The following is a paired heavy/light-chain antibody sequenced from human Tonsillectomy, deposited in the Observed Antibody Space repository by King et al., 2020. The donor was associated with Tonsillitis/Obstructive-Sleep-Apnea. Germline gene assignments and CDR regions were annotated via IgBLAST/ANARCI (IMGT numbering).Heavy chain of an antibody. J-gene: IGHJ6*02. CDR2: INPNSGGT. D-gene: IGHD5-18*01. CDR1: GYTFNGYY. Sequence: QVQLVQSGAEVKKPGASVKVSCKASGYTFNGYYIHWVRQAPGQGPEWMGRINPNSGGTNYAQKFQGRVTMTRDTSISTAYMELSRLRSDDTAVYYCARDLGNTAMVKTPYYYYYGMDVWGQGTTVTVSS. CDR3: ARDLGNTAMVKTPYYYYYGMDV. V-gene: IGHV1-2*02.
Light chain of an antibody. CDR1: QSLLHSNGYNY. V-gene: IGKV2-28*01. Sequence: DIVMTQSPLSLPVTPGEPASISCRSSQSLLHSNGYNYLDWYLQKPGQSPQLLIYLGSNRASGVPDRFSGSGSGTDFTLKISRVEAEDVGVYYCMQGLQTPQTFGQGTKLEIK. J-gene: IGKJ2*01. CDR3: MQGLQTPQT. CDR2: LGS.